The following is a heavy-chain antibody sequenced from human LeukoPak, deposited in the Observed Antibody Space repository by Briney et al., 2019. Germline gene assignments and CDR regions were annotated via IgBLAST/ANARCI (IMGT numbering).Heavy chain of an antibody. CDR2: ISGSGGST. V-gene: IGHV3-23*01. J-gene: IGHJ4*02. D-gene: IGHD5-24*01. CDR3: AKKKVEMATYGFFDY. CDR1: GFTFSSYG. Sequence: PGGSLRLSCAASGFTFSSYGMSWVRQAPGKGLEWVTAISGSGGSTYYADSVKGRFTISRDNSKNTLYLQMNSLRAEDTAVYYCAKKKVEMATYGFFDYWGQGTLVTVSS.